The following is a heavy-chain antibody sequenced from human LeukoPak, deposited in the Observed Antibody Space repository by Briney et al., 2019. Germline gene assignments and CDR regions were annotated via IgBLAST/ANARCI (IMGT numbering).Heavy chain of an antibody. CDR2: IYYSGST. CDR1: GGSISSSSYY. Sequence: SETLSLTCTVSGGSISSSSYYWGWIRQPPGKGLEWIGSIYYSGSTYYNPSLKSRVTISVDTSKNQFSLKLSSVTAADTAVYYCARDMRVYTAKYYFDYWGQGTLVTVSS. CDR3: ARDMRVYTAKYYFDY. J-gene: IGHJ4*02. D-gene: IGHD5-18*01. V-gene: IGHV4-39*07.